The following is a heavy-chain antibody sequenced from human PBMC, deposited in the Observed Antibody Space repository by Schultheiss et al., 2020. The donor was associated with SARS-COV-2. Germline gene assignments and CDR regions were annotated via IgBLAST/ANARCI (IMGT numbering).Heavy chain of an antibody. CDR3: ARGGSIAAAAFDP. V-gene: IGHV1-2*06. Sequence: ASVKVSCKASGYTFSDYYIHWVRQAPGQGLEWMGRINPKTGDTHYAQKFQGGVTMTWDTSISTAYVDLSSLRSEDTAVYYCARGGSIAAAAFDPWGQGTLVTVSS. CDR2: INPKTGDT. CDR1: GYTFSDYY. D-gene: IGHD6-13*01. J-gene: IGHJ5*02.